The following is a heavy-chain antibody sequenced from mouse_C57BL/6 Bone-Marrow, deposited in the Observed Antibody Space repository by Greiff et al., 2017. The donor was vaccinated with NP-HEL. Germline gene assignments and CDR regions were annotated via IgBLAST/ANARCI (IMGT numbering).Heavy chain of an antibody. V-gene: IGHV1-81*01. CDR3: ARGGYGSSYWYFDV. Sequence: QVQLKQSGAELARPGASVKLSCKASGYTFTSYGISWVKQRTGQGLEWIGEIYPRSGNTYYNEKFKGKATLTADKSSSTAYMELRSLTSGDSAVYFCARGGYGSSYWYFDVWGTGTTVTVSS. CDR2: IYPRSGNT. CDR1: GYTFTSYG. D-gene: IGHD1-1*01. J-gene: IGHJ1*03.